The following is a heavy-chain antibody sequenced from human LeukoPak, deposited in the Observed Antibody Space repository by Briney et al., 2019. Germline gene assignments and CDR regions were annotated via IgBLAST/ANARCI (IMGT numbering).Heavy chain of an antibody. Sequence: GGSLRLSCAASGFTFRTYAMSWVRQAPGKGLEWVSAMGGRSIFYADSVKGRFTISRDNAKNTLYLQMNSLRVEDTAIYYCAKNDERCSGGSCFDSWGQGTLVTVSS. CDR3: AKNDERCSGGSCFDS. D-gene: IGHD2-15*01. CDR2: MGGRSI. CDR1: GFTFRTYA. J-gene: IGHJ4*02. V-gene: IGHV3-23*01.